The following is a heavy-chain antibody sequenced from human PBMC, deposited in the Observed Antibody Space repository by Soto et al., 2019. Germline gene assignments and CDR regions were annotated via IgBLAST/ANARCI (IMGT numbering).Heavy chain of an antibody. D-gene: IGHD2-8*01. CDR1: GFTFRNHA. V-gene: IGHV3-33*08. CDR3: ARDQGVVIIKDH. Sequence: QVQLVESGGGVVQPGRSLRLSCAASGFTFRNHAMHWVRQAPGKGLEWVGLIWYDGTSKYYADSVKGRFTISRDNSKNTLYLEMNSLRVEETAIYYCARDQGVVIIKDHWGQGTLVTVSS. CDR2: IWYDGTSK. J-gene: IGHJ4*02.